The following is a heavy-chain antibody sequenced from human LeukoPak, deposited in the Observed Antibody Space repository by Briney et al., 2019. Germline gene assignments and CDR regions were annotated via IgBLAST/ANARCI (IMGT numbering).Heavy chain of an antibody. D-gene: IGHD3-10*01. CDR1: GYTFTSYA. CDR2: ISAYNGNT. V-gene: IGHV1-18*01. Sequence: GASVKVSCKASGYTFTSYAMNWVRQAPGQGLEWMGWISAYNGNTNYAQKLQGRVTMTTDTSTSTAYMELRSLRSDDTAVYYCARQITMVRGVIGNWFDPWGQGTLVTVSS. J-gene: IGHJ5*02. CDR3: ARQITMVRGVIGNWFDP.